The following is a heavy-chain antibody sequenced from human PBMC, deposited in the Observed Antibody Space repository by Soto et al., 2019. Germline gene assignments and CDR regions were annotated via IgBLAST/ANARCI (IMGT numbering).Heavy chain of an antibody. CDR1: GFVVSSNY. Sequence: PGGSLRHSCAASGFVVSSNYLSWVRQAPGKGLELVSLIYSGGSTYYADSVKGRFTISRDNSKNTLYLQMNSLRAEDTAVYYCARDPPYYDFRLVVWGQGT. CDR3: ARDPPYYDFRLVV. D-gene: IGHD3-3*01. CDR2: IYSGGST. V-gene: IGHV3-66*01. J-gene: IGHJ6*02.